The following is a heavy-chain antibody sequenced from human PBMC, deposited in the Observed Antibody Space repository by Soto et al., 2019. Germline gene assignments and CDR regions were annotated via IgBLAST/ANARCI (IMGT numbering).Heavy chain of an antibody. CDR1: GGSISSSKW. V-gene: IGHV4-4*02. J-gene: IGHJ6*02. CDR3: AVRDSITIGMDV. D-gene: IGHD3-10*01. CDR2: INHSGST. Sequence: PSETLSLTCAVSGGSISSSKWWSWVRQPPGKGLEWIGEINHSGSTNYNPSLKSGVTISVDKSKNQFSLKLSSVTAADTAVYYCAVRDSITIGMDVWGQGTTVTVSS.